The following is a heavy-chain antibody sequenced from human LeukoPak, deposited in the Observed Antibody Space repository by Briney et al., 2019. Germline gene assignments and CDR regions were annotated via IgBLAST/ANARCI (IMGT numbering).Heavy chain of an antibody. J-gene: IGHJ4*02. V-gene: IGHV1-46*01. CDR2: INPSGGST. Sequence: ASVKVSCKASGYTFTSYYMHWVRQAPGQGLEWMGIINPSGGSTSYAQKFQGRVIMTRDMSTSTVYMELSSLRSEDAAVYYCARGLGNAAAGKLLDYWGQGTLVTVSS. CDR1: GYTFTSYY. CDR3: ARGLGNAAAGKLLDY. D-gene: IGHD6-13*01.